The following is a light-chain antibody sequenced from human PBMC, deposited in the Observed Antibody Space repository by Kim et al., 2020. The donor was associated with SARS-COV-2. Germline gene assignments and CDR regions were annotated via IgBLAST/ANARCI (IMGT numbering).Light chain of an antibody. CDR3: QQYNDWPLLT. J-gene: IGKJ4*01. CDR1: QSVKNN. Sequence: EIVLTQSPGTLSLSPGERVTLSCRASQSVKNNLAWYQQRPGQAPRLLIYGASTRATDISARFSGSGSGTEFTLTIRSLQSEDLAVYYCQQYNDWPLLTFGGGTKVDIK. CDR2: GAS. V-gene: IGKV3-15*01.